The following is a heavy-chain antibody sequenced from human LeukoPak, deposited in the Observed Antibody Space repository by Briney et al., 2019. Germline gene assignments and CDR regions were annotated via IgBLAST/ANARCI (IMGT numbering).Heavy chain of an antibody. Sequence: GRSLRLSCAASGFTFSSYAMHWVRQAPGKGLEWVAVISYDGSNKYYADSVKGRFTISRDNSKNTLYLQMNSLRAEDTAVYYCARSTVRGVIPGAFDIWGQGTMVTVSS. J-gene: IGHJ3*02. CDR3: ARSTVRGVIPGAFDI. V-gene: IGHV3-30-3*01. CDR1: GFTFSSYA. D-gene: IGHD3-10*01. CDR2: ISYDGSNK.